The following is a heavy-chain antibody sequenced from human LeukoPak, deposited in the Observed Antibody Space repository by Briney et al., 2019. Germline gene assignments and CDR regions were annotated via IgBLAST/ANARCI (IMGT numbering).Heavy chain of an antibody. CDR2: ISGHNGYT. D-gene: IGHD2-15*01. J-gene: IGHJ4*02. V-gene: IGHV1-18*01. CDR1: GYTFTSYG. Sequence: ASVKVPCKASGYTFTSYGISWVRQAPGQGLEWMGWISGHNGYTNYAQNLQGRVTMTTDTSTSTAYMELRSLRSDDTAVYYCARDVCGASCSAPDYWGQGTLVTVSS. CDR3: ARDVCGASCSAPDY.